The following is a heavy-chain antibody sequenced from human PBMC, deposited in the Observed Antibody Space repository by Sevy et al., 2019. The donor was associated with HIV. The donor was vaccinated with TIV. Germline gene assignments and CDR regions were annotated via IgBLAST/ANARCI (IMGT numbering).Heavy chain of an antibody. Sequence: SETLSLICSVSGASVSAANDYWSWIRQPPGKGLEWIGYVYYFGSTNYNPSLKSRVTISLDMSKKQFSLKLTSVTAADTAVYFCARDQYYDISTGFYAMDVWGQGTTVTVSS. CDR1: GASVSAANDY. J-gene: IGHJ6*02. D-gene: IGHD3-9*01. V-gene: IGHV4-61*01. CDR3: ARDQYYDISTGFYAMDV. CDR2: VYYFGST.